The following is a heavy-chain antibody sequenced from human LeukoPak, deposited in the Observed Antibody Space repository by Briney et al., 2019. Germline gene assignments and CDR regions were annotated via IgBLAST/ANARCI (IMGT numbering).Heavy chain of an antibody. CDR1: GGSISSGSYY. J-gene: IGHJ6*03. Sequence: PSQTLSLTCTVSGGSISSGSYYWSWIRQPAGKGLEWIGRIYTSGSTNYNPSLKSRVTISVDTSKNQFSLKLSSVTAADTAVYYCARDRHYYDSSGYHYYYYHMDVWGKGTTVTVSS. CDR2: IYTSGST. CDR3: ARDRHYYDSSGYHYYYYHMDV. V-gene: IGHV4-61*02. D-gene: IGHD3-22*01.